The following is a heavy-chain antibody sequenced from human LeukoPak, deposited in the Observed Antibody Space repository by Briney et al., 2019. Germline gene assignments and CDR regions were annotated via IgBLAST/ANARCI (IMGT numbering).Heavy chain of an antibody. CDR1: AFAFSSNW. D-gene: IGHD1-26*01. V-gene: IGHV3-7*04. Sequence: GGSLRLSCVASAFAFSSNWMSWVRQAPGKGLEWVASIKEDGSETNYVDSVKGRFTISRDNAKNSLYLQMNSLRAEDTAVYYCARDLHPRYYLPDYWGQGTLVTVSS. CDR3: ARDLHPRYYLPDY. CDR2: IKEDGSET. J-gene: IGHJ4*02.